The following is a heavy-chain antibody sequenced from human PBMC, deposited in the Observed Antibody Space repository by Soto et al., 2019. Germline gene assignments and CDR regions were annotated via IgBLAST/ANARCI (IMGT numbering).Heavy chain of an antibody. V-gene: IGHV4-39*01. J-gene: IGHJ6*02. CDR2: IYYSGST. D-gene: IGHD2-2*01. CDR1: GGSISSSSYY. Sequence: QLQLQESGPGLVKPSETLSLTCTVSGGSISSSSYYWGWIRQPPGKGLEWIGSIYYSGSTYYNPSLKSRVTISVDTSKNQFSLKLSSVTAADTAVYYCARGRIVVVPVGSMDVWGQGTTVTVSS. CDR3: ARGRIVVVPVGSMDV.